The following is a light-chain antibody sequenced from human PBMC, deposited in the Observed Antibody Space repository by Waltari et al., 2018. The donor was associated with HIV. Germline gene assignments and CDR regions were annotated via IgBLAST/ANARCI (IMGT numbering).Light chain of an antibody. CDR3: QSTDHDGTWV. CDR1: SLPKKY. CDR2: KDI. Sequence: SYKLTQTPSVSVSPGQTARINCSRGSLPKKYSSWYRQKPGQAPLLLTYKDIERPSGIPERVSGSRSGTGVTLTISGVQAEDEGDYYCQSTDHDGTWVFGVGTKLTVL. V-gene: IGLV3-25*03. J-gene: IGLJ3*02.